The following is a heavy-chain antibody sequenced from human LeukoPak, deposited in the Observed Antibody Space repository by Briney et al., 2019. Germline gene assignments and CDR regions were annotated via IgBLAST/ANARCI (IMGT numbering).Heavy chain of an antibody. V-gene: IGHV1-2*02. CDR3: ARVGGAMVRGVIIEEYYFDY. J-gene: IGHJ4*02. CDR2: IDPSRDVT. D-gene: IGHD3-10*01. Sequence: ASVKVSCKASGYIFTDYYLHWVRQAPGQGLEWMGWIDPSRDVTRYAQNFQGRVTMTRGTSISTAYMELSRLRSDDTAVYYCARVGGAMVRGVIIEEYYFDYWGQGTLVTVSS. CDR1: GYIFTDYY.